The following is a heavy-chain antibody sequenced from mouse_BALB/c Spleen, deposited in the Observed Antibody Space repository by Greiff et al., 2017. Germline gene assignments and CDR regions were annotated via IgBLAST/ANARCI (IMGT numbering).Heavy chain of an antibody. CDR3: ATYGNYGGAMDY. CDR1: GYSITSGYY. D-gene: IGHD2-10*02. J-gene: IGHJ4*01. V-gene: IGHV3-6*02. Sequence: EVQLQESGPGLVKPSQSLSLTCSVTGYSITSGYYWNWIRQFPGNKLEWMGYISYDGSNNYNPSLKNRISITRDTSKNQFFLKLNSVTTEDTATYYCATYGNYGGAMDYWGQGTSVTVSS. CDR2: ISYDGSN.